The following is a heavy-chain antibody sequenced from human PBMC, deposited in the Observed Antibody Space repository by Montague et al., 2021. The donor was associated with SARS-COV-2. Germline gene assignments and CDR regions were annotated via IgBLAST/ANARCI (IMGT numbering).Heavy chain of an antibody. CDR2: IYQSGSA. CDR1: GGSVSSGDYY. CDR3: ATGTRTYVMDF. V-gene: IGHV4-30-2*01. D-gene: IGHD3-10*01. Sequence: TLSLTCAVSGGSVSSGDYYWSWIRQPPGKGLEWIGYIYQSGSAYYNPSLKSRVTISIDTSNNQFSLNLRSVTAADTGLYYCATGTRTYVMDFWGQGTTVTVSS. J-gene: IGHJ6*02.